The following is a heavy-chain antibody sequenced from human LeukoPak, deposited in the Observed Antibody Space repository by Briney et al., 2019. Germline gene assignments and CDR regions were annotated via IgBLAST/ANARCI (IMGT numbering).Heavy chain of an antibody. V-gene: IGHV3-30*14. D-gene: IGHD1-7*01. Sequence: GGSLRLSCAASGFTFSSYAMHWIRQAPGKGLEWVAVISYDGSNKYYADSVKGRFTISRDNSKNTLYLQMNSLRAEDTAVYYCARDRQELRAFDIWGQGTMVTVSS. CDR2: ISYDGSNK. J-gene: IGHJ3*02. CDR1: GFTFSSYA. CDR3: ARDRQELRAFDI.